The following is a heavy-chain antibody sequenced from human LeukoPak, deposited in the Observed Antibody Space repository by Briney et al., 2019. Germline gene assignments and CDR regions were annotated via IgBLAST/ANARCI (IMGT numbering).Heavy chain of an antibody. CDR1: GYTFPGYY. CDR3: ARGCSGTYYEWFDP. V-gene: IGHV1-2*02. J-gene: IGHJ5*02. CDR2: INPNTGTT. Sequence: GASVKVSCKTSGYTFPGYYIHWVRQAPGQGLEWMGWINPNTGTTNYAQKFQGRVTMTRDTSINTGYMELSRLTSDDTAVYYCARGCSGTYYEWFDPWGQGTLVTVSS. D-gene: IGHD1-26*01.